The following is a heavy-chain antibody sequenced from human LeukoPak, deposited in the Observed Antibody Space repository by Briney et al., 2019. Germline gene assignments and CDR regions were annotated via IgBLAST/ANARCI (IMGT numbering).Heavy chain of an antibody. CDR2: ISSNGRIT. V-gene: IGHV3-64*02. Sequence: GGSLRLSCAASGFTFGTYAMHWVHQAPGKGLEYVSAISSNGRITYYADSVKGRFTISRDNSKNILYLQMGSLRTEDTAVYYCARVSGWYWFDNWGQGTLVTVSS. CDR3: ARVSGWYWFDN. CDR1: GFTFGTYA. J-gene: IGHJ4*02. D-gene: IGHD6-19*01.